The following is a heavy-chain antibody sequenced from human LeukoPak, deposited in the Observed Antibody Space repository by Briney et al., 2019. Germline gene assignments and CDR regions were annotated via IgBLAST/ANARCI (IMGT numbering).Heavy chain of an antibody. V-gene: IGHV3-74*01. CDR2: INSDGSST. Sequence: PGGSLRLSCAASGFTFSSAWMHWVRQTPGKGLVWVSRINSDGSSTNYADSVKGRFTISRDNAKNMVNLQMNSLGAEDTAIYYCTRDYSYAMAVWGQGTTVTVSS. J-gene: IGHJ6*02. D-gene: IGHD2-21*01. CDR1: GFTFSSAW. CDR3: TRDYSYAMAV.